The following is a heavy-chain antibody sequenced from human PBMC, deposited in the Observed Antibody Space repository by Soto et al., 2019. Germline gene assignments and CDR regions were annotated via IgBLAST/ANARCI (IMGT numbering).Heavy chain of an antibody. V-gene: IGHV4-30-2*01. CDR3: ARARYGDYGYGMAV. D-gene: IGHD4-17*01. CDR2: IYHSGST. CDR1: GGSISSGGYS. Sequence: QLQLQESGSGLVKPSQTLSLTCAVSGGSISSGGYSWSWIRQPPGKGLEWIGYIYHSGSTYSDPSPKSRVTISVDRSKKQCSMKLCSVTAADTAVYYCARARYGDYGYGMAVWGQGTTVTVSS. J-gene: IGHJ6*02.